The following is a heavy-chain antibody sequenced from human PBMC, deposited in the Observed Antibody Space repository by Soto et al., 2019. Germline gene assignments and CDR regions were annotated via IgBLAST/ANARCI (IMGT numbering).Heavy chain of an antibody. CDR3: AREAGNFVVVPAAEDYYYYYVMDV. CDR1: GGTFSSYA. D-gene: IGHD2-2*01. J-gene: IGHJ6*02. CDR2: IIPIFGTA. V-gene: IGHV1-69*13. Sequence: EASVKVSCKASGGTFSSYAISWVRQAPGQGLEWMGGIIPIFGTANYAQKFQGRVTITADESTSTAYMELSGLRSEDTAVYYCAREAGNFVVVPAAEDYYYYYVMDVWGQGTTGTVSS.